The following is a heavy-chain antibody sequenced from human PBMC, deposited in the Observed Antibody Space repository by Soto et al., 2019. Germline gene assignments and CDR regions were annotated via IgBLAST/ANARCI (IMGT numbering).Heavy chain of an antibody. CDR3: AKDLFTMVRLFDS. CDR2: ISGGGDSR. CDR1: GFTFRNYA. J-gene: IGHJ4*02. Sequence: GGSLRLSCAASGFTFRNYAMNWVRQAPGKGLEWVSSISGGGDSRKYVDSVKGRFTVSRDNSKNTLYLQMNSLRAEDTAVYYCAKDLFTMVRLFDSWGQGTLVTVSS. D-gene: IGHD3-10*01. V-gene: IGHV3-23*01.